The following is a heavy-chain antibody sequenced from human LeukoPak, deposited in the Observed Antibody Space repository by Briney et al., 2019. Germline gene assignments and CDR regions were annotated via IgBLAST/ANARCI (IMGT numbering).Heavy chain of an antibody. CDR3: ARAEPSCSSTSCYIAYFDY. Sequence: PGGSLRLSCAASGFTVSSNYMSWVRQAPGKGLEWVSVIYSGGSTYYADSVKGRFTISRDNSKNTLYLQMNSLRAEVTAVYYCARAEPSCSSTSCYIAYFDYWGQGTLVTVSS. CDR1: GFTVSSNY. CDR2: IYSGGST. D-gene: IGHD2-2*02. J-gene: IGHJ4*02. V-gene: IGHV3-66*02.